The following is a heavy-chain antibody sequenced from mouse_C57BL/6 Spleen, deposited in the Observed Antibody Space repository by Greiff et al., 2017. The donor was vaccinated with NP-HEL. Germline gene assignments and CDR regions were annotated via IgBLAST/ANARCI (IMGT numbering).Heavy chain of an antibody. CDR1: GFTFSDYG. CDR3: ARNYGSSTDTPFAY. D-gene: IGHD1-1*01. Sequence: EVKLVESGGGLVKPGGSLKLSCAASGFTFSDYGMHWVRQAPEKGLEWVAYISSGSSTIYYAYTVKGRFTISRDNAKNTLFLQMTSLRSEDTAMYYCARNYGSSTDTPFAYWGQGTLVTVSA. V-gene: IGHV5-17*01. J-gene: IGHJ3*01. CDR2: ISSGSSTI.